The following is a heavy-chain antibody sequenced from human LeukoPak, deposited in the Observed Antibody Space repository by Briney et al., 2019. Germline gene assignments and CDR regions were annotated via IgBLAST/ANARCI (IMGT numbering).Heavy chain of an antibody. CDR3: ARGRSDYSNYANDY. Sequence: SETLSLTCAVYGGSFSGYYWSWIRQPPGKGLEWIGEINHSGSTNYNPSLKSRVTISVDTSKNQFSLKLSSVTAADTAVYYCARGRSDYSNYANDYWGQGTLVTVSS. J-gene: IGHJ4*02. CDR1: GGSFSGYY. CDR2: INHSGST. D-gene: IGHD4-4*01. V-gene: IGHV4-34*01.